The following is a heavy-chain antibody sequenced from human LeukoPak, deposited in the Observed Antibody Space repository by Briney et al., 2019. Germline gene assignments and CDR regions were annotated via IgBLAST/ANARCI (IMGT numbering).Heavy chain of an antibody. Sequence: PSETLSLTCTVSGGSISSSSYYWGWIRQPPGKGLEWIGSIYYSGSTYYNPSLKSRVTISVDTSKNQFSLKLSSVTAADTAVYYCARHISGVPGIMIVVVASRGDAFDIWGQGTMVTVSS. CDR3: ARHISGVPGIMIVVVASRGDAFDI. J-gene: IGHJ3*02. D-gene: IGHD3-22*01. CDR2: IYYSGST. CDR1: GGSISSSSYY. V-gene: IGHV4-39*01.